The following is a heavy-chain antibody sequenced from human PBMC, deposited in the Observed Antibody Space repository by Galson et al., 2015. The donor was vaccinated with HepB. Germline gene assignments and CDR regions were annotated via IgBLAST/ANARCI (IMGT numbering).Heavy chain of an antibody. CDR3: ARVSNYPDWYFDL. D-gene: IGHD4-11*01. V-gene: IGHV1-18*01. J-gene: IGHJ2*01. CDR2: ISGYSGNT. CDR1: GYTFTSYG. Sequence: SVKVSCKASGYTFTSYGISWVRQAPGQGLAWMGWISGYSGNTNYADKFQGRVTMTTDTSTSTAYMELRSLRSDDTAVYFCARVSNYPDWYFDLWGRGSLVTVSS.